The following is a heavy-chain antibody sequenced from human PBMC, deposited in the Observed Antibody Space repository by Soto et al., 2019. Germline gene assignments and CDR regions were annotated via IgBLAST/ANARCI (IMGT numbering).Heavy chain of an antibody. CDR1: GGSISSYY. Sequence: PSETLSLTCTVSGGSISSYYWSWIRQPPGKGLEWIGYIYYSGSTNYNPSLKSRVTISVDTSKNQFSLKLSSVTAADTAVYYCARHVWQKSVSTTQHNWFDPWGQGTLVTVSS. D-gene: IGHD4-17*01. V-gene: IGHV4-59*08. CDR3: ARHVWQKSVSTTQHNWFDP. J-gene: IGHJ5*02. CDR2: IYYSGST.